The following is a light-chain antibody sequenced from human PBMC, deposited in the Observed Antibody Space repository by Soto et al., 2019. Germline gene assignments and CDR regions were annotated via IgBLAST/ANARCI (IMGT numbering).Light chain of an antibody. Sequence: QSALTQPASVSGSPGRSVTISCTGTSTDVGDFNYVSWYQHLPGRAPKLIIYDVTNRPSGISYRFSASKSGRTDSLTISGLQDEDEADYYCRSYSCSTNHVVFGGGTKLTVL. CDR1: STDVGDFNY. V-gene: IGLV2-14*03. CDR2: DVT. J-gene: IGLJ2*01. CDR3: RSYSCSTNHVV.